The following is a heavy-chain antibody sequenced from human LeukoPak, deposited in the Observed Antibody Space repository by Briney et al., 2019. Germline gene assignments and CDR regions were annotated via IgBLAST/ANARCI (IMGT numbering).Heavy chain of an antibody. CDR1: GGSISSSSYY. J-gene: IGHJ5*02. CDR2: IYYSGST. Sequence: SETLSLTCTVSGGSISSSSYYWGWIRQPPGKGLEWIGSIYYSGSTYYNPSLKSRVTISVDTSKNQFSLKLSSVTAADTAVYYCARAITMVRGVRPWFDPWGQGTLVTVSS. CDR3: ARAITMVRGVRPWFDP. V-gene: IGHV4-39*07. D-gene: IGHD3-10*01.